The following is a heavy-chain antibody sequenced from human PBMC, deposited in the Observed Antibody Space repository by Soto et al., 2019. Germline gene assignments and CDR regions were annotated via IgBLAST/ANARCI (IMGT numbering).Heavy chain of an antibody. CDR2: IYYSGST. Sequence: SETLSLTCTVSGGSISSYYWSWIRQPPGKGLEWIGYIYYSGSTNYNPSLKSRVTISVDTSKNQFSLKLSSVTAADTAVYYCARGYCITTSCYDWFDPWGQGTLVTVSS. D-gene: IGHD2-2*01. V-gene: IGHV4-59*01. CDR1: GGSISSYY. CDR3: ARGYCITTSCYDWFDP. J-gene: IGHJ5*02.